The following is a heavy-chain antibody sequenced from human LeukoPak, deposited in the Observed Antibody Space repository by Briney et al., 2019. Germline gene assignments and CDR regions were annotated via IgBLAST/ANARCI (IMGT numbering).Heavy chain of an antibody. CDR3: ARGSRFSLDV. Sequence: GGSLRLSGAASGFTFSSYAMSWVRQAPGRGLEWVSAISGSGVSTYHADSVKGRFTISRDNPKSTLYLQMNSLRAEDTAVYYCARGSRFSLDVWGQGTTVTVSS. V-gene: IGHV3-23*01. J-gene: IGHJ6*02. CDR2: ISGSGVST. CDR1: GFTFSSYA. D-gene: IGHD3-3*01.